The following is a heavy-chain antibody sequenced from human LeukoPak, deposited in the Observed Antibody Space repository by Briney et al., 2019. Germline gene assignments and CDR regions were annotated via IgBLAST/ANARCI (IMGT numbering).Heavy chain of an antibody. V-gene: IGHV3-23*01. J-gene: IGHJ4*02. CDR3: AKSLVGATDD. CDR1: GFTFSSYA. D-gene: IGHD1-26*01. Sequence: GSLLLSCAASGFTFSSYAMGGGRPAPGKGGEGVSAISGSGGSTYYAASVKGRFTISRDNSKNPLYLQMNSLRAEDTAVYYCAKSLVGATDDWGQGTLVTVSS. CDR2: ISGSGGST.